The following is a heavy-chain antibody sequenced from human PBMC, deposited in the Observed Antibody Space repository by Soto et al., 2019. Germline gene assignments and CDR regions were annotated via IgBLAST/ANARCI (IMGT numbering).Heavy chain of an antibody. D-gene: IGHD3-16*01. V-gene: IGHV3-21*01. CDR1: GFTFSSYS. J-gene: IGHJ4*02. CDR2: ISSSSSYI. Sequence: GGSLRLSCAASGFTFSSYSMNWVRQAPGKGLEWVSSISSSSSYIYYADSVKGRFTISRDNAKNSLFLQMNNLRAEDTAVYYCARNSTFDHMAVLFDYWGQGALVTVS. CDR3: ARNSTFDHMAVLFDY.